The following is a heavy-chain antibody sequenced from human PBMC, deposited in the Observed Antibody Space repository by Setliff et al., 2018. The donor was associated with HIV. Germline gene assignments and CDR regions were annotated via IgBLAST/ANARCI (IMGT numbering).Heavy chain of an antibody. Sequence: SETLSLTCSVSGGSVRSDNYFRSWVRQPPGKGLQYIGTVYYNGVTYFNPSLKSRLTISVDTSKNQFSLKLSSLTAADTAVYYCARHWGSGWYMAMDVWGKGTTVTVSS. CDR2: VYYNGVT. J-gene: IGHJ6*04. D-gene: IGHD6-19*01. CDR1: GGSVRSDNYF. V-gene: IGHV4-39*01. CDR3: ARHWGSGWYMAMDV.